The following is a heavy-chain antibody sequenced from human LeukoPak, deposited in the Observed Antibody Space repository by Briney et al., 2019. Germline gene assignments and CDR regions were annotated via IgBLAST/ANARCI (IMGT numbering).Heavy chain of an antibody. J-gene: IGHJ4*02. CDR1: GFTFSDYA. D-gene: IGHD7-27*01. V-gene: IGHV3-30*16. CDR2: LSYDGSRT. Sequence: GRSLRLSCAASGFTFSDYAMHWVRQSPGKGLEWVAVLSYDGSRTYYADSVEGRFTISRDNSRNRVYLQMTSLATEDTAIYYCARDWGFDSWGQGTLVTVSS. CDR3: ARDWGFDS.